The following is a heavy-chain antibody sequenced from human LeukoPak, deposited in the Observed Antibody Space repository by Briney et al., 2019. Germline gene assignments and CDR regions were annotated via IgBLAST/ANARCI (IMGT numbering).Heavy chain of an antibody. Sequence: GGSLRLSCATSGFTFSNYAVSWVRQAPGKGLEWVSSISGSGGTTYYADSVKGRFTISRDNSKNTLYLQMNSLRAEDTAVYYCAKDPYRASSGLVDYWGQGTLVTASS. D-gene: IGHD1-26*01. V-gene: IGHV3-23*01. CDR1: GFTFSNYA. CDR2: ISGSGGTT. CDR3: AKDPYRASSGLVDY. J-gene: IGHJ4*02.